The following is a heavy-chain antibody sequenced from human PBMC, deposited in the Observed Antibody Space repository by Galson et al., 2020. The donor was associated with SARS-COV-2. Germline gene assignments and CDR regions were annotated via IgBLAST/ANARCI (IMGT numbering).Heavy chain of an antibody. CDR2: IRNNGVRT. J-gene: IGHJ4*02. CDR1: GFTFDRYA. CDR3: AKDQGSDYGDQLDC. V-gene: IGHV3-23*01. D-gene: IGHD4-17*01. Sequence: GGSLRLSCAASGFTFDRYALAWVRQAPGKGLEWISSIRNNGVRTYFADSVRGRFAISRDYSKSTVFLQMNNLRAEDTAIYYCAKDQGSDYGDQLDCWGQGTLVTVSS.